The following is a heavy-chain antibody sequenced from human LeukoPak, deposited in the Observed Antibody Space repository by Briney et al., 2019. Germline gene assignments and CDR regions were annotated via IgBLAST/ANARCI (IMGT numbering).Heavy chain of an antibody. CDR3: ARAGGYVWGSYRPFDY. Sequence: ASVKVSCKASGYTFTSYGISWVRQAPGQGLEWMGWISAHNGNTKYAQKLQGRATMTTDTSTSTAYMELRNLRSDNTAVYYCARAGGYVWGSYRPFDYWGQGTLVTVSS. D-gene: IGHD3-16*02. V-gene: IGHV1-18*01. CDR2: ISAHNGNT. J-gene: IGHJ4*02. CDR1: GYTFTSYG.